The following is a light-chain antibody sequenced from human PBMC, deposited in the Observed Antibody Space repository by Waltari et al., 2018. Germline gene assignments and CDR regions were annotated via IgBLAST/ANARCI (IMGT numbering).Light chain of an antibody. V-gene: IGKV3-20*01. CDR1: QSFSSSY. CDR3: QQYGTSPPLT. CDR2: GAS. Sequence: EIVLTQSPGTLSLSPGERATLSCRASQSFSSSYLAWYQQKPGQAPRLLIHGASSRAAGCPDRFSGSGSGTDFTLTISRLEPEDFAVYYCQQYGTSPPLTFGGGTKVEIK. J-gene: IGKJ4*01.